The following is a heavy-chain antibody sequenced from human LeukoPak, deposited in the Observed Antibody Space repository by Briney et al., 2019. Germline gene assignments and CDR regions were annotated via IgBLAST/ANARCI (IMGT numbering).Heavy chain of an antibody. CDR1: GYTFINYG. CDR2: ISVYNGHINT. V-gene: IGHV1-18*01. J-gene: IGHJ4*02. D-gene: IGHD2-2*01. Sequence: ASVKVSCKASGYTFINYGISWVRQAPGRGLEWMGWISVYNGHINTNYAQKFQGRVTMTTDTSTNKVYMEVRGLRSDDTAVYYCASGSVVEPTAIDYWGQGTLVTVSP. CDR3: ASGSVVEPTAIDY.